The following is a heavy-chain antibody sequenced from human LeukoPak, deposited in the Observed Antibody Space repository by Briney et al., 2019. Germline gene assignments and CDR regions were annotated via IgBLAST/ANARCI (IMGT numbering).Heavy chain of an antibody. CDR1: GFTFSSYE. V-gene: IGHV3-48*03. Sequence: GGSLRLSCAASGFTFSSYEMNWVRQAPGKGLEWVSYISSSGSTIYYADSVKGRFTISRDNAKNSLYLQMNSLRAEDTAVYCCASRTKWWEYSSGWYYWGQGTLVTVSS. J-gene: IGHJ4*02. CDR2: ISSSGSTI. D-gene: IGHD6-19*01. CDR3: ASRTKWWEYSSGWYY.